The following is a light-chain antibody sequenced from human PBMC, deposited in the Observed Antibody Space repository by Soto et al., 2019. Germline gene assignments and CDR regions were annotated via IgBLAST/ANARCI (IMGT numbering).Light chain of an antibody. CDR3: QVWDSSSDHWV. Sequence: SYELTQPPSVSVAPGQTARITCGGNNIETKSVHWYQQRPGQAPVLVVYDDRDRPSGIPERFSGSNSGNPATLTITGVEAGDEADYYCQVWDSSSDHWVFGGGTKLTVL. V-gene: IGLV3-21*02. J-gene: IGLJ3*02. CDR2: DDR. CDR1: NIETKS.